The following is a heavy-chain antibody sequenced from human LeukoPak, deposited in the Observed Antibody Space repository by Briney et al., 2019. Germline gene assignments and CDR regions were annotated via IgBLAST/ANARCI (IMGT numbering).Heavy chain of an antibody. J-gene: IGHJ4*02. CDR2: ISVYIGNT. V-gene: IGHV1-18*01. Sequence: ASVTVSRMPVGYNFPNYGISWVRQAPGHGLGGVGWISVYIGNTKYGQKLQDRVTMTTDTSTSTAYMELRSLRSDDTAVYYCARGRSHGDGSGSYYDYFDYWGQGTLVTVSS. D-gene: IGHD3-10*01. CDR1: GYNFPNYG. CDR3: ARGRSHGDGSGSYYDYFDY.